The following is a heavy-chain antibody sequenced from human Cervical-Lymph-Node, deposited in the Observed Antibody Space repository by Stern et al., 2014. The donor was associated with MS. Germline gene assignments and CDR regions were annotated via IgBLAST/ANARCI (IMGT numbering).Heavy chain of an antibody. CDR1: GYSFTIYY. CDR3: ARHVQGFDY. J-gene: IGHJ4*02. Sequence: MQLVQSGAEVKKPGESLKISCKLSGYSFTIYYIAWVRQMPGKGLEWMGVIYPYDSDTTYSPSFQSQVTLSADKSITTAYLQWSSLRASDTAMYYCARHVQGFDYWGQGTLVTVSS. CDR2: IYPYDSDT. V-gene: IGHV5-51*01.